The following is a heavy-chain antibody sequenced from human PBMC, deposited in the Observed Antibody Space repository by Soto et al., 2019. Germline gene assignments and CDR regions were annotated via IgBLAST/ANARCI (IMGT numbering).Heavy chain of an antibody. D-gene: IGHD7-27*01. CDR3: AKASATGKSAGMEV. Sequence: EVQLLESGGGLVQPGGSLRLSCVASGFPFSSYAMSWVRQTPGRGLECVSSISSGSNTYYTDSVRGRFTISRDNSKNSLYLQMSSLRADDTALYYCAKASATGKSAGMEVWGQGTTVSVSS. CDR2: ISSGSNT. CDR1: GFPFSSYA. V-gene: IGHV3-23*01. J-gene: IGHJ6*02.